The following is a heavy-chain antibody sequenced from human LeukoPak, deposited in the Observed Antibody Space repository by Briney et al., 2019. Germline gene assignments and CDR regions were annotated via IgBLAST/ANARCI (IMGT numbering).Heavy chain of an antibody. CDR1: GFTFDDYG. CDR2: INWNSGNT. V-gene: IGHV3-20*04. J-gene: IGHJ4*01. D-gene: IGHD1-26*01. CDR3: VREGGSYCDLDY. Sequence: SGGSLRLSCAASGFTFDDYGMSWVRQAPGRGLKWVSAINWNSGNTGYGDSVKGRFSISRDNAKNSLYLQMSSLRAEDTALYYCVREGGSYCDLDYWGHGTLVTVSS.